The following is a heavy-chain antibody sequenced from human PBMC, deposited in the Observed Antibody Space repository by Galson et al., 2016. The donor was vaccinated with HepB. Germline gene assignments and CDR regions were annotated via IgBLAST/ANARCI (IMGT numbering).Heavy chain of an antibody. Sequence: SCKASGGTFSTYTINWVRQAPGQGLERMGGIIPIFGTPNYAQKFQGRVTITADKSTNTAYMEVSSLTYEDTAVYYCAKDLGRGYGGYHTYYFDYWGQGTLVTVSS. D-gene: IGHD5-12*01. CDR3: AKDLGRGYGGYHTYYFDY. V-gene: IGHV1-69*06. CDR1: GGTFSTYT. CDR2: IIPIFGTP. J-gene: IGHJ4*02.